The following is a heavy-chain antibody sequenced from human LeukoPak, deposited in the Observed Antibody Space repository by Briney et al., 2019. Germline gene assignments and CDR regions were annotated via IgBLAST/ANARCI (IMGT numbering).Heavy chain of an antibody. V-gene: IGHV3-21*01. CDR2: ISSSSSYI. CDR3: ARQLLNWNQEYDY. CDR1: GFTFSSYS. D-gene: IGHD1-20*01. J-gene: IGHJ4*02. Sequence: GGSLRLSCAASGFTFSSYSMNWVRQAPGKGLEWVSSISSSSSYIYYADSVKGRFTISRDNAKNSLYLQMNSLRAEDTAVYYCARQLLNWNQEYDYWGQGTLVTVSS.